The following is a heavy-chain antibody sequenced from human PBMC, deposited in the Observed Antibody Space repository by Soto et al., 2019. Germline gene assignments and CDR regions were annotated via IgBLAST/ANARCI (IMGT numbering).Heavy chain of an antibody. V-gene: IGHV1-69*17. D-gene: IGHD3-16*01. CDR1: GDTFNSYV. Sequence: QVQLVQSGAEVKRPGSSVKVSCESSGDTFNSYVISWVRQAPGQGLEWMGGIIPIIGVTHYAQKFQGRVTISALSSTGTAYMELTNLGVEETALYYCARESLGAKGADHWGQGTLVTVSS. CDR2: IIPIIGVT. J-gene: IGHJ4*02. CDR3: ARESLGAKGADH.